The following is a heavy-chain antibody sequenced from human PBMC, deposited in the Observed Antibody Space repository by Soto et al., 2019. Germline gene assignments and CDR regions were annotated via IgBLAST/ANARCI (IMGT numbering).Heavy chain of an antibody. J-gene: IGHJ5*02. CDR1: GYTFTGYY. V-gene: IGHV1-2*04. D-gene: IGHD3-10*01. CDR2: INPNSGGT. CDR3: ARAGLTMVRGVLNWFDP. Sequence: QVQLVQSGAEVKKPGASVKVSCKASGYTFTGYYMHWVRQAPGQGLEWMGWINPNSGGTNYAQKFQGWVTMTRDTSISTAYMELSRLRSDDTAVYYCARAGLTMVRGVLNWFDPWGQGTLVTVSS.